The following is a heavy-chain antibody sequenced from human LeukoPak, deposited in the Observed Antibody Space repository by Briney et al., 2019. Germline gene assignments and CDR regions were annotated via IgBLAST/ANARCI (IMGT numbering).Heavy chain of an antibody. D-gene: IGHD6-19*01. Sequence: GGSLRLSCAASGFTFSIYAMHWVRQGPGKGLEHVSGISYNGSQTYYGNSVKDRFTISRDNAKNTVYLQMASLRVDDMAVYYCVRDRGGSGWYYFDYWGQGILVTVFS. CDR2: ISYNGSQT. CDR3: VRDRGGSGWYYFDY. J-gene: IGHJ4*02. CDR1: GFTFSIYA. V-gene: IGHV3-64*01.